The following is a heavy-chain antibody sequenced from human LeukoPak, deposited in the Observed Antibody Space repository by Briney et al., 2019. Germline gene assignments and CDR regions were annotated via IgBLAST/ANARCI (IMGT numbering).Heavy chain of an antibody. CDR1: GYTFTGYY. CDR3: ASGQDWGLRLGELSFPA. V-gene: IGHV1-2*02. Sequence: ASVKVSCKASGYTFTGYYMQWVRQAPGQGLEWMGWINPNSGGTNYAQKFQGRVTMTRDTSISTAYMELSRLRSDDTAVYYCASGQDWGLRLGELSFPAWGQGTLVTVSS. D-gene: IGHD3-16*02. J-gene: IGHJ5*02. CDR2: INPNSGGT.